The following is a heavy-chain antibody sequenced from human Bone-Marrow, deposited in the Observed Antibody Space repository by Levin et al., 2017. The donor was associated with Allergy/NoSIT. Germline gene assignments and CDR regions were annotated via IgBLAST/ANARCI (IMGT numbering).Heavy chain of an antibody. J-gene: IGHJ6*02. CDR1: GDGVSSNSAA. CDR2: TYFRSKWYN. CDR3: PRARVPAWAGSMVREHSYFYGMDV. Sequence: SETLSLTCAISGDGVSSNSAAWNWIRQSPSRGLEWLGRTYFRSKWYNDYAVSVKSRITINPDKSKNQFSLHLNSVTPAYTGVYYCPRARVPAWAGSMVREHSYFYGMDVWGQGTTVTVSS. V-gene: IGHV6-1*01. D-gene: IGHD3-10*01.